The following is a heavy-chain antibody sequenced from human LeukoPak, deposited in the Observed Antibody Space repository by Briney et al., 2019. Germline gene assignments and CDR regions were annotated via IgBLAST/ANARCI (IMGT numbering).Heavy chain of an antibody. CDR3: ARVDSSSSWYGY. CDR1: GFTSSDYY. V-gene: IGHV3-11*05. J-gene: IGHJ4*02. Sequence: PGGSLTLSCAASGFTSSDYYMSWIRQAPGKGLEWVSYISSSSSYTNYADSVKGRFTISRDNAKNSLYLQMNSLRAEDTAVYYCARVDSSSSWYGYWGQGTLVTVSS. CDR2: ISSSSSYT. D-gene: IGHD6-13*01.